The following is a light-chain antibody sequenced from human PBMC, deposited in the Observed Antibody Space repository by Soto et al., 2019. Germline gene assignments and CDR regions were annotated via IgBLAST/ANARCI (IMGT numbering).Light chain of an antibody. J-gene: IGLJ1*01. CDR2: DVS. CDR3: NSFTSATSTTPYV. CDR1: SSDSGTYNY. Sequence: QSALTQPASVSGSPGQSITISCTGTSSDSGTYNYVSWYQQHPGKAPKLIIYDVSNRPSGVSDRFSGSKSGNTASLTVSGLQAEDEGDYYCNSFTSATSTTPYVFGTGTKVTVL. V-gene: IGLV2-14*01.